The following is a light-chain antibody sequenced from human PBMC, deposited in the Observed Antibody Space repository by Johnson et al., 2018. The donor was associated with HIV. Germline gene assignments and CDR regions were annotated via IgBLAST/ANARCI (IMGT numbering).Light chain of an antibody. Sequence: QSVLTQPPSVSAAPGQKVTISCSGSSSNIGNNYVSWYQQFPGTAPKLLISNNDKRPSGIPDRFSGSRSGTSATLGITGLQTGDEADYYCGTWDSSLSAYVFGTGTKVTV. V-gene: IGLV1-51*01. CDR2: NND. J-gene: IGLJ1*01. CDR1: SSNIGNNY. CDR3: GTWDSSLSAYV.